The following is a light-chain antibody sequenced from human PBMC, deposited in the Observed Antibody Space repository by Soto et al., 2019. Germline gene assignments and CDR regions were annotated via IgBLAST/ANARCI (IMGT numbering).Light chain of an antibody. J-gene: IGLJ1*01. Sequence: QLVLTQPPSASGTPGQRVIISCSGSTSNIGNNPVNWFQHLPGTAPRLLIFSNTQRPSGVPDRFSGSKSGTSASLAVSGLQSEDEADYYCATWDGSLSVFVFGTGTKLTVL. CDR3: ATWDGSLSVFV. CDR1: TSNIGNNP. V-gene: IGLV1-44*01. CDR2: SNT.